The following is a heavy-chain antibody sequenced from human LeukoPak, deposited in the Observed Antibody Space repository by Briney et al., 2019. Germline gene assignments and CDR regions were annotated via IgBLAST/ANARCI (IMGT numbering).Heavy chain of an antibody. J-gene: IGHJ5*02. Sequence: SSETQSLTCTVSGASISSYYWSWIRQPPGKGLEWIGYIYYSGSTNYNPSLKSRVTISVDTSKNQFSLRLSSVTAADTAVYYCARHRYYYDSSGYYYQPWGQGTLVTVSS. V-gene: IGHV4-59*01. CDR1: GASISSYY. CDR3: ARHRYYYDSSGYYYQP. CDR2: IYYSGST. D-gene: IGHD3-22*01.